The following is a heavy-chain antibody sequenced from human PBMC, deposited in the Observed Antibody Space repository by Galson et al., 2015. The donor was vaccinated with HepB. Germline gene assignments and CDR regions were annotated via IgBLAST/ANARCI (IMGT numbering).Heavy chain of an antibody. D-gene: IGHD6-13*01. CDR3: ARVYRAGQSLDY. CDR2: IKQDGSEK. V-gene: IGHV3-7*01. CDR1: GFTFSSYW. J-gene: IGHJ4*02. Sequence: SLRLSCAASGFTFSSYWMTWVRQAPGKGLEWVANIKQDGSEKYYVDSVKGRFTISRDNAQNLVYLHMGSLRAEDAALYYCARVYRAGQSLDYWGQGTLVTVSS.